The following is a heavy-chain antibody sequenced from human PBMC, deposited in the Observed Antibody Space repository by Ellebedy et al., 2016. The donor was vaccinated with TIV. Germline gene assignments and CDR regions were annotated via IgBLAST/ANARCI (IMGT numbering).Heavy chain of an antibody. CDR3: ARERESTCYFDY. D-gene: IGHD5/OR15-5a*01. V-gene: IGHV1-46*01. Sequence: AASVKVSCKASGYTFTSYYMHWVRQAPGQGLEWMGIINPSGGSTSYAQSSQGRVTMTRDTSTSTVYMELSSLRSEDTAVYFCARERESTCYFDYWGHGTLLTVS. CDR1: GYTFTSYY. CDR2: INPSGGST. J-gene: IGHJ4*01.